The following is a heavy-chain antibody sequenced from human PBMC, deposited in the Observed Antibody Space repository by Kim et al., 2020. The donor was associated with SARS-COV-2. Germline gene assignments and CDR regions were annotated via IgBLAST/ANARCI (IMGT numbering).Heavy chain of an antibody. D-gene: IGHD1-26*01. CDR2: INNSGST. V-gene: IGHV4-34*01. Sequence: SETLSLTCAVYGGSFSGYYWSWIRQPPGKGLEWIGEINNSGSTNYNPSLKSRVTISVDTSKNQFSLKLSSVTAADTAVYYCARGCGSCGHLNWFDPWGQGTLVTVSS. CDR3: ARGCGSCGHLNWFDP. J-gene: IGHJ5*02. CDR1: GGSFSGYY.